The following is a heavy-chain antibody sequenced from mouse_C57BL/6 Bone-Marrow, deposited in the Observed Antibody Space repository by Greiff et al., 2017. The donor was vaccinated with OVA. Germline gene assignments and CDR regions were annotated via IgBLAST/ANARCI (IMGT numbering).Heavy chain of an antibody. CDR3: ARDEAGRGDY. J-gene: IGHJ4*01. V-gene: IGHV1-58*01. CDR1: GYTFTSYG. Sequence: VQLQQSGAELVRPGSSVKMSCKTSGYTFTSYGINWVKQRPGQGLEWIGYIYLGNGYTAYNEKFKGKATLTSDTSSSTAYMQLSSLTSEDSAIDFCARDEAGRGDYWGQGTSVTVSS. CDR2: IYLGNGYT. D-gene: IGHD4-1*01.